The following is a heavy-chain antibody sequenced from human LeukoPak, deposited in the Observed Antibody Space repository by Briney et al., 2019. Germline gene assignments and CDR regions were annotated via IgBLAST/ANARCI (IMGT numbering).Heavy chain of an antibody. CDR3: ARVDSRTAQFDY. D-gene: IGHD6-13*01. J-gene: IGHJ4*02. V-gene: IGHV3-13*04. CDR2: IGTAGDT. Sequence: GGSLRLSCAASGFTFRTYDMHWVRQATGKGLEWVSAIGTAGDTYYPGSVKGRFTISRDNSKNTLYLQMNSLRAEDTAVYHCARVDSRTAQFDYWGQGTLVTVSS. CDR1: GFTFRTYD.